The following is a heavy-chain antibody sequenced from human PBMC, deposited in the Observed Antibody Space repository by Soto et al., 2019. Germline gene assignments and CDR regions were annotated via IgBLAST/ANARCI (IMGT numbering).Heavy chain of an antibody. J-gene: IGHJ3*02. CDR2: IYSGGST. Sequence: PGGSLRLSCAASGFTVSSNYMSWVRQAPGKGLEWVSVIYSGGSTYYADSVKGRFTISRHNSKNTLYLQMNSLRAEDTAVYYCARDDYSNYDDAFDIWGQGTMVTVSS. CDR3: ARDDYSNYDDAFDI. D-gene: IGHD4-4*01. CDR1: GFTVSSNY. V-gene: IGHV3-53*04.